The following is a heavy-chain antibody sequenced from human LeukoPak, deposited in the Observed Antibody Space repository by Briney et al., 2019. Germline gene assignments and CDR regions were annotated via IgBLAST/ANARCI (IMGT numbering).Heavy chain of an antibody. CDR1: GFTFSSYD. CDR2: IGTAGDT. V-gene: IGHV3-13*01. Sequence: WGSLTLSCSASGFTFSSYDMHWVRPATGKGLEWVSVIGTAGDTCYPGSVKGRFTISRENAKIFLYLQMNSLRAGDRAVYYCARVTYGSGTYGAFDYWGQGTLVTVSS. CDR3: ARVTYGSGTYGAFDY. J-gene: IGHJ4*02. D-gene: IGHD3-10*01.